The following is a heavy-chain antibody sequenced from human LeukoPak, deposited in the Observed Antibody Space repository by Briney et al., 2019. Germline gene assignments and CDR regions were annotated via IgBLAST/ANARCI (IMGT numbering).Heavy chain of an antibody. J-gene: IGHJ4*02. Sequence: GGSLRLSCAASGFTFSSYGMHWVRQAPGKGLEWVAVISYDGSNKYYADSVKGRFTISRDNSKNTLYLQMNSLRAEDTAVYYCAKVRGAVAGTSGFDYWGQGTLVTVSS. CDR3: AKVRGAVAGTSGFDY. CDR1: GFTFSSYG. CDR2: ISYDGSNK. D-gene: IGHD6-19*01. V-gene: IGHV3-30*18.